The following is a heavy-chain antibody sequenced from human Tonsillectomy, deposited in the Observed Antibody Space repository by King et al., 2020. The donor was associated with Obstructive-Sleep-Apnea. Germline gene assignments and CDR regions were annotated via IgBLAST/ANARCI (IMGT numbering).Heavy chain of an antibody. CDR3: ARDQTPSGMDV. CDR1: GFIFSSYS. J-gene: IGHJ6*02. V-gene: IGHV3-21*04. Sequence: VQLVESGGRMVKPGGSLRLSCAASGFIFSSYSMNWVRQAPGKGLEWVSYISYSGSNIHYGDSVKGRFTISRDNAKNSVYLQMNSLRVEDTAVYYCARDQTPSGMDVWGRGTTVTVTS. CDR2: ISYSGSNI.